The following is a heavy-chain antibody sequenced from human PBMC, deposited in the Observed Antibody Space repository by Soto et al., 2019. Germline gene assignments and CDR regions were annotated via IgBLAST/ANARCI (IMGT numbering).Heavy chain of an antibody. CDR2: IKPDGSES. J-gene: IGHJ3*02. V-gene: IGHV3-7*04. CDR1: GVTVSTYS. Sequence: GRALILSWASSGVTVSTYSMSWIRQAPGKGREWVANIKPDGSESYYVDCVKGRFTMSRDNAQNSLYLQMTSLRVEDPAVYYCAWGDYSDSGGPFSAAFAIWAHGTMVTGS. D-gene: IGHD3-22*01. CDR3: AWGDYSDSGGPFSAAFAI.